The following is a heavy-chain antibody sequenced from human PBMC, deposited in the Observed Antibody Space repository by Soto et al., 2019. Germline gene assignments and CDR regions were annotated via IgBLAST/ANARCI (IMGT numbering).Heavy chain of an antibody. CDR2: ISGSGGST. J-gene: IGHJ4*02. Sequence: GSLRLSCAPSGFTLPGYSMNWVRQAPGKGLEWVSAISGSGGSTYYADSVKGRFTISRDNSKNTLYLQMNSLRAEDTAVYYCAKDRTGGSYSIFDYWGQGTLVTVSS. CDR1: GFTLPGYS. CDR3: AKDRTGGSYSIFDY. D-gene: IGHD1-26*01. V-gene: IGHV3-23*01.